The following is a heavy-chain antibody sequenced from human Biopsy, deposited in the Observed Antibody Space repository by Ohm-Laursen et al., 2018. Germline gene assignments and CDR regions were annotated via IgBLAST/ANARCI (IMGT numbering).Heavy chain of an antibody. Sequence: SDTLSLTCPVSGGSISNYFWTWIRQPPGKGLEWIGYFRFEDGTSYNSSLKSRVTISADTSKNQFSLRLSSVTAADTAVYYCALGGGSYVNFDYWGQGTLVTVSS. CDR1: GGSISNYF. CDR3: ALGGGSYVNFDY. J-gene: IGHJ4*02. V-gene: IGHV4-59*07. D-gene: IGHD1-26*01. CDR2: FRFEDGT.